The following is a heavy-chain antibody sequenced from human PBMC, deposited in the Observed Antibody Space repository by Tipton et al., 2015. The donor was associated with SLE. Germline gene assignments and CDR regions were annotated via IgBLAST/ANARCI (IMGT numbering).Heavy chain of an antibody. J-gene: IGHJ6*03. Sequence: TLSLTCAVYGGSFSGYYWSWIRQPPGKGLEWIGRIYSSGTTNYNPSLKSRLSISIDTSNNQFSLSLSSVTAADTAVYYCARDSVGLVDNYHYYYMDVWGKGTTVTISS. D-gene: IGHD1-26*01. CDR1: GGSFSGYY. V-gene: IGHV4-4*08. CDR3: ARDSVGLVDNYHYYYMDV. CDR2: IYSSGTT.